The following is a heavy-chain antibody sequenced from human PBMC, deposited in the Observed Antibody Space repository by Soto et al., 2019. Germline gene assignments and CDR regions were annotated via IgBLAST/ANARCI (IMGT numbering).Heavy chain of an antibody. J-gene: IGHJ4*02. CDR2: ISGSGGST. V-gene: IGHV3-23*01. Sequence: EVQLLESGGGLVQPGGSLRLSCAASGFTFSSYAMSWVRQAPGKGMEWVSAISGSGGSTYYAESVKGRFTISRDNSKNTLYLQMNSLRAEDTAVYYCAKGGRCSSTSCQYFDYWGQGTLVTVSS. CDR3: AKGGRCSSTSCQYFDY. CDR1: GFTFSSYA. D-gene: IGHD2-2*01.